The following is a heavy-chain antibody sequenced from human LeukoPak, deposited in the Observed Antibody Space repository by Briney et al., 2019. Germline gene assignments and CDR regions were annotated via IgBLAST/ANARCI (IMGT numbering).Heavy chain of an antibody. Sequence: SQTLSLTCAVSGGSISSGGYSWSWIRQPPGKGLEWIGYIYHSGSTYYNPSLKSRVTISVDRSKNQFSLKLSSVTAVDTAVYYCARSRFYYGDYYFDYWGQGTLVTVSS. CDR2: IYHSGST. CDR1: GGSISSGGYS. V-gene: IGHV4-30-2*01. D-gene: IGHD4-17*01. CDR3: ARSRFYYGDYYFDY. J-gene: IGHJ4*02.